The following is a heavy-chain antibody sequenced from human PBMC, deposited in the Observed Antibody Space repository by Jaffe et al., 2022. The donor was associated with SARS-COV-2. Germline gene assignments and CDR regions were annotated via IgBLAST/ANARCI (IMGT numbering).Heavy chain of an antibody. CDR2: IWYDGSNK. V-gene: IGHV3-33*01. D-gene: IGHD6-13*01. CDR1: GFTFSSYG. Sequence: QVQLVESGGGVVQPGRSLRLSCAASGFTFSSYGMHWVRQAPGKGLEWVAVIWYDGSNKYYADSVKGRFTISRDNSKNTLYLQMNSLRAEDTAVYYCAREYSKYSSSWYSPDYWGQGTLVTVSS. J-gene: IGHJ4*02. CDR3: AREYSKYSSSWYSPDY.